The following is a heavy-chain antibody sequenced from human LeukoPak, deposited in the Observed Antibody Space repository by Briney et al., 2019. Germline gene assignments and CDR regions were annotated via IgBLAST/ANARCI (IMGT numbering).Heavy chain of an antibody. J-gene: IGHJ4*02. Sequence: PGGPLRLSCAASGFTFSSNAMSWVRQAPGKGLEWVSAISVIGGSTFYADSVKGRFTISRANSKNTLNFQMNSLRAHDTAVDYFAKHSFGVGFHGDYWGQGTRVSVFS. V-gene: IGHV3-23*01. CDR3: AKHSFGVGFHGDY. CDR2: ISVIGGST. D-gene: IGHD3-3*01. CDR1: GFTFSSNA.